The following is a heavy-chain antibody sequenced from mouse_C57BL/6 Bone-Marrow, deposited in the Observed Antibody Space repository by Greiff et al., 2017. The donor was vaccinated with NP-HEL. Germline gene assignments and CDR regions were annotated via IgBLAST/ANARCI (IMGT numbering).Heavy chain of an antibody. V-gene: IGHV2-2*01. J-gene: IGHJ4*01. Sequence: QVQLKESGPGLVQPSQSLSITCPVSGFSLTGYGVHWVRQSPGKGLEWLGVIWSGGSTDYNAAFISRLSISKDNSKSQVFFKMNSLQADDTAIYYCAGTTVVAMDYWGQGTSVTVSS. CDR2: IWSGGST. CDR1: GFSLTGYG. D-gene: IGHD1-1*01. CDR3: AGTTVVAMDY.